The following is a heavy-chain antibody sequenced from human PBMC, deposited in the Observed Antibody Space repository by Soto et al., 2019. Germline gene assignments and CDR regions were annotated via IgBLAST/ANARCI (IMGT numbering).Heavy chain of an antibody. Sequence: QVQLVQSGAEVKKPGASVKVSCKASGYTFTSYGISWVRQAPGQGLEWMGWISAYNGNTNYAQKLQGRVTISTDTSTSTDYRKLRSLRSDDAAVYYCASPTEYYYYGIHVWGEGTTVTASS. CDR2: ISAYNGNT. V-gene: IGHV1-18*01. J-gene: IGHJ6*04. CDR3: ASPTEYYYYGIHV. CDR1: GYTFTSYG.